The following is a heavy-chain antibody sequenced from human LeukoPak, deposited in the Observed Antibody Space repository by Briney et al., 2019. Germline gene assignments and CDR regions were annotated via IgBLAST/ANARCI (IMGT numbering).Heavy chain of an antibody. V-gene: IGHV4-39*07. J-gene: IGHJ4*02. D-gene: IGHD3-22*01. CDR2: IYYSGNT. CDR3: ARAYYYDSSGYLGDYFDY. Sequence: SETLSLTCTVSGVSISSSNSYWGWIRQPPGKGLEWIGSIYYSGNTYYNASLKSQVSISIDTSKNQFSLKLSSVTAADTAVYYCARAYYYDSSGYLGDYFDYWGQGTLVTVSS. CDR1: GVSISSSNSY.